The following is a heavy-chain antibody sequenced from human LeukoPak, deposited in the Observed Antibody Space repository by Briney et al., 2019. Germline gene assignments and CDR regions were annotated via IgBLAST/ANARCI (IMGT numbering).Heavy chain of an antibody. CDR1: GYTFTSYG. Sequence: ASVKVSCKASGYTFTSYGISWVRQAPGQGLERMGWISAYNGNTNYAQKLQGRVTMTTDTSTSTAYMELRSLRSDDTAVYYCARDTDIVVVVAAAHFDYWGQGTLVTVSS. J-gene: IGHJ4*02. CDR2: ISAYNGNT. CDR3: ARDTDIVVVVAAAHFDY. V-gene: IGHV1-18*01. D-gene: IGHD2-15*01.